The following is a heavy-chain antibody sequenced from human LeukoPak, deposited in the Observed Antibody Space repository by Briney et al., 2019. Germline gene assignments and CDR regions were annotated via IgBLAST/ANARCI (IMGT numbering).Heavy chain of an antibody. V-gene: IGHV3-21*04. Sequence: GGSLRLSCAASGFTFSSYSINWVRQAPGKGLEWVSSISSSSSYIYYADSVKGRFTISRDNSKNTLYLQMNSLRAEDTAVYYCAKAGAVVVVAAKYFDYWGQGTLVTVSS. J-gene: IGHJ4*02. CDR3: AKAGAVVVVAAKYFDY. CDR1: GFTFSSYS. CDR2: ISSSSSYI. D-gene: IGHD2-15*01.